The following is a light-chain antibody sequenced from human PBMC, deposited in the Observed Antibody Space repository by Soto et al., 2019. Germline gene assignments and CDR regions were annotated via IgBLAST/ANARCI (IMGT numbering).Light chain of an antibody. CDR3: QQYYSTPPTPLT. J-gene: IGKJ4*01. V-gene: IGKV4-1*01. Sequence: DIVMTQSPDSLAVSLGERATINCKSSQSVLYSSNNKNYLAWYQQKPGQPPKLLIYWASTRESGVPDRFSGSGSGTDFTLPISSLQAEDVAVYYCQQYYSTPPTPLTFGGGTKVEIK. CDR2: WAS. CDR1: QSVLYSSNNKNY.